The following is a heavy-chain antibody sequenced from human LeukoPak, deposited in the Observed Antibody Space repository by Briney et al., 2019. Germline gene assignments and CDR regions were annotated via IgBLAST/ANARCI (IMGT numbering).Heavy chain of an antibody. CDR2: ISATGSAI. D-gene: IGHD4-17*01. J-gene: IGHJ5*02. V-gene: IGHV3-48*01. CDR1: GFTFSSYS. Sequence: GGSLRLSCAAPGFTFSSYSMNWVRQAPGQGLEGIAYISATGSAIFYSDSVQGRFAISRDNAKNSLYLQMNSLRAEDTAVYYCAKDASTVTVNWFDLWGQGTLVTVSS. CDR3: AKDASTVTVNWFDL.